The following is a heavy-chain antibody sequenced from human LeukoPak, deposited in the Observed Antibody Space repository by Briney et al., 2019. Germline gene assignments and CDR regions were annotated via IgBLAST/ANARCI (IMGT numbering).Heavy chain of an antibody. CDR3: AKGGYASCFDP. Sequence: GGALRLSCEASGFTFREHSMSWVRQAPGKGLEWVSTIKRDGSNTYYTDSVEGRFTISRDNSKNTLYLEMNTLRAEDTAVYYCAKGGYASCFDPWGQGTQVTVSS. CDR1: GFTFREHS. V-gene: IGHV3-23*05. D-gene: IGHD2-15*01. J-gene: IGHJ5*02. CDR2: IKRDGSNT.